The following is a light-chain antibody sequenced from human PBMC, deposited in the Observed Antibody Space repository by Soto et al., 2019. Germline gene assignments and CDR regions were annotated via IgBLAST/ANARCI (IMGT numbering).Light chain of an antibody. CDR1: HSISSW. J-gene: IGKJ1*01. CDR3: QQYNSYPWT. V-gene: IGKV1-5*01. CDR2: DSS. Sequence: DIQMTQSPSTLSASVGDRVTITCRASHSISSWLAWYQHKPGKEHNIMIYDSSSLESGVPSRFSGSGSGTEFNLNIRSMQPDDFATYYCQQYNSYPWTFGPGKKMEIK.